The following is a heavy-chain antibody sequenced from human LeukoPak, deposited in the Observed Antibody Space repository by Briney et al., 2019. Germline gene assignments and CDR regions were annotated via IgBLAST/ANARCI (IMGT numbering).Heavy chain of an antibody. CDR3: ASQQWLVESPLAY. Sequence: GASVKVSCKASGYTFTGYDMHCVRQAPGQGLEWMGWIDPNSGGRTYAQKLQGRVTMTKDTSISTAYMDLSRLRSDDTAVYYCASQQWLVESPLAYWGQGPLVTVSS. V-gene: IGHV1-2*02. D-gene: IGHD6-19*01. CDR1: GYTFTGYD. J-gene: IGHJ4*02. CDR2: IDPNSGGR.